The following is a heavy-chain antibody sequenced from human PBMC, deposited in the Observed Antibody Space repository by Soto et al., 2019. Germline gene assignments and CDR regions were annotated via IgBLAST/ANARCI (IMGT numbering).Heavy chain of an antibody. Sequence: GESLKISCKGSGYSFTSYWIGWVRQMPGKGLEWMGIIYPGDSDTRYSPSFQGQVTISADKSISTAYLQWSSLKASDTAMYYCARHNCITTTCYDYFDYWGQGTLVTVSS. J-gene: IGHJ4*02. V-gene: IGHV5-51*01. CDR2: IYPGDSDT. D-gene: IGHD2-2*01. CDR1: GYSFTSYW. CDR3: ARHNCITTTCYDYFDY.